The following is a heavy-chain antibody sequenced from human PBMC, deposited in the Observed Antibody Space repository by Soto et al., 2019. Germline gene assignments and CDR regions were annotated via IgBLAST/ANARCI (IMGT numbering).Heavy chain of an antibody. CDR1: GFSLNTRDVG. D-gene: IGHD3-16*01. Sequence: QITLNESGPALVKPTQTLTLTCTFSGFSLNTRDVGVGWIRQPPGKALEWLGVVYWDDDKTYSPSLKSRLTITKDTPKNQVVRRMTKMDPVDTATYYCANGRGGVAGFWGQGTLVTVSS. CDR2: VYWDDDK. CDR3: ANGRGGVAGF. J-gene: IGHJ4*02. V-gene: IGHV2-5*02.